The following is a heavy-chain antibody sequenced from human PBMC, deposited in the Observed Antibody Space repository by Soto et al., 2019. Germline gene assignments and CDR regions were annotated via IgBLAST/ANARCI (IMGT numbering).Heavy chain of an antibody. CDR3: ARDQTTGDWFDP. CDR1: GFAFSSYY. V-gene: IGHV3-74*01. J-gene: IGHJ5*02. Sequence: EVQLVESGGGLVQPGGSLRLSCGASGFAFSSYYMHWVRQAPGKGLVWVSRINGDGSSTNYADSVKGRFTISRDNAKNTLYLQMNSLKAEDTAVYYFARDQTTGDWFDPWGQGTLVTVSS. D-gene: IGHD4-17*01. CDR2: INGDGSST.